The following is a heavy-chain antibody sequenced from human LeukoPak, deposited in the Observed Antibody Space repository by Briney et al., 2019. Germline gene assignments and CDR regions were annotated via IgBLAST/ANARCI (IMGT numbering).Heavy chain of an antibody. CDR1: GFTFSGYG. D-gene: IGHD3-22*01. J-gene: IGHJ4*02. V-gene: IGHV3-33*01. Sequence: GKSLRLSCATSGFTFSGYGMHWVRQAPGKGLEWVTVIWSDGSNKYYADSVKGRFTISRDNSKNTLYLQMNSLRAEDTAVYYCARGYYAGRGHHFEYWGQGTLVTVSS. CDR3: ARGYYAGRGHHFEY. CDR2: IWSDGSNK.